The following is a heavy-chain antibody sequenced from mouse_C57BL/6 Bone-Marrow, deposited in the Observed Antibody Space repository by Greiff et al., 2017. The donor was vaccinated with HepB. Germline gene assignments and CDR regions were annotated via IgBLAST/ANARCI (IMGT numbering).Heavy chain of an antibody. Sequence: EVMLVESGGDLVKPGGSLKLSCAASGFTFSSYGMSWVRQTPDKRLEWVATISSGGSYTYYPDSVKGRFTISRDNAKNTRYLQMSSLKSEDTAMYYCARHTGYDFDYWGQGTTLTVSS. D-gene: IGHD2-2*01. V-gene: IGHV5-6*01. CDR3: ARHTGYDFDY. CDR2: ISSGGSYT. CDR1: GFTFSSYG. J-gene: IGHJ2*01.